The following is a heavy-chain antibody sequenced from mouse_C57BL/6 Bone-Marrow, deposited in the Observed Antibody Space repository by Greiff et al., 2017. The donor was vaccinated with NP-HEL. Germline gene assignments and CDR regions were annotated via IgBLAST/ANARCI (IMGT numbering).Heavy chain of an antibody. Sequence: EVQLVESGPGLVKPSQSLSLTCSVTGYSITSGYYWNWIRQFPGNKLEWMGYISYDGSNNYNPSLKNRISITRDTSKNQFFLKLNSVTTEDTATYYCAGGSVDYWGQGTTLTVSS. CDR2: ISYDGSN. J-gene: IGHJ2*01. CDR3: AGGSVDY. D-gene: IGHD1-1*02. CDR1: GYSITSGYY. V-gene: IGHV3-6*01.